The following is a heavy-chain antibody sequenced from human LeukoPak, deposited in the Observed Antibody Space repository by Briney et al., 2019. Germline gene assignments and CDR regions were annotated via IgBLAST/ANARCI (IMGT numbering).Heavy chain of an antibody. Sequence: GRSLRLSCAASGFTFSSYGMHWVRQAPGKGLEWVAVISYDGSNKYCADSVKGRFTISRDNSKNTLYLQMNSLRAEDTAVYYCAKGLPEPQTHGGIRYFDWIDAFDIWGQGTMVTVSS. CDR3: AKGLPEPQTHGGIRYFDWIDAFDI. CDR1: GFTFSSYG. J-gene: IGHJ3*02. D-gene: IGHD3-9*01. CDR2: ISYDGSNK. V-gene: IGHV3-30*18.